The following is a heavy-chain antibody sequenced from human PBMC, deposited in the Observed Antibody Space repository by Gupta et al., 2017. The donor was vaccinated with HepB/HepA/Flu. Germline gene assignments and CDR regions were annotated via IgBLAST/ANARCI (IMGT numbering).Heavy chain of an antibody. Sequence: QVQLQESGPGLVKPSQTLSPTCTVSGGSISSGYYWSWIRQHPGKGLEWIGYIYYTGSTYYNPARKSRVTISVDTSKKQFSLKLSSVNAADTAVYYCARSTGLEGAREIDYWGQGTLVTVSS. V-gene: IGHV4-31*03. J-gene: IGHJ4*02. D-gene: IGHD1-26*01. CDR1: GGSISSGYY. CDR2: IYYTGST. CDR3: ARSTGLEGAREIDY.